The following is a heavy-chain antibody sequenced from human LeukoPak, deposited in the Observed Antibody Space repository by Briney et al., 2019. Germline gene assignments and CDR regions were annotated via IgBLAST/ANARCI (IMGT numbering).Heavy chain of an antibody. CDR2: ISSSSSYI. D-gene: IGHD5-12*01. J-gene: IGHJ4*02. Sequence: GGSLRLSCAASGFTFSSYSMNWVRQAPGKGLEWVSSISSSSSYIYYADSVKGRFTISRDNAKNSLYLQMNSLRAEDTAVYYCARDQGYSGYGSHVSYWGQGTLVTVSS. V-gene: IGHV3-21*01. CDR3: ARDQGYSGYGSHVSY. CDR1: GFTFSSYS.